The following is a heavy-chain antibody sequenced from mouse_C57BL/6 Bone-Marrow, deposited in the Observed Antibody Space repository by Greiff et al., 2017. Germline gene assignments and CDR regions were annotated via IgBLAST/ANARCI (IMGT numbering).Heavy chain of an antibody. CDR1: GYTFTSYW. CDR3: ARTEDSYYFDY. J-gene: IGHJ2*01. Sequence: QVQLQQPGAELVMPGASVKLSCKASGYTFTSYWMHWVKQRPGQGLEWIGEIDHSDSYTNYNQKFKGKSTLTVDKSSSTAYMQLSSRTSEDSAVYYCARTEDSYYFDYWCQCTTLTVSS. CDR2: IDHSDSYT. V-gene: IGHV1-69*01.